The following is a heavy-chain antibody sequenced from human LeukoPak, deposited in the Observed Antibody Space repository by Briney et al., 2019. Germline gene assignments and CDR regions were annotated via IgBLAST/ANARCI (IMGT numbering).Heavy chain of an antibody. CDR1: GFTFSDYY. J-gene: IGHJ3*02. V-gene: IGHV3-11*04. CDR2: ISSSSATI. D-gene: IGHD1-26*01. Sequence: GGSLRLSCAASGFTFSDYYMSWIRQAPGKGLEWFSYISSSSATIHYADSVKGRFTISRDNAKNSLYLQMNSLRAEDTAVYYCARDVRDGIVGASAFDIWGQGTMVTVSS. CDR3: ARDVRDGIVGASAFDI.